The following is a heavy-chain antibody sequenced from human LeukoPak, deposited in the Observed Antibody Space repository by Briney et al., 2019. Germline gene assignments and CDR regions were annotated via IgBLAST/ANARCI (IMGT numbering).Heavy chain of an antibody. Sequence: GGSLRLSCVASGFTFSNYDVHWVRQGTGKGLEWVSGIGTGGDTHYPDSVKGRFTISRENAKNSLFLQMNSLRVGDTAMYYCARAARFYGSSGAHAFDIWGQGTMVTVS. CDR1: GFTFSNYD. CDR3: ARAARFYGSSGAHAFDI. CDR2: IGTGGDT. J-gene: IGHJ3*02. D-gene: IGHD3-22*01. V-gene: IGHV3-13*01.